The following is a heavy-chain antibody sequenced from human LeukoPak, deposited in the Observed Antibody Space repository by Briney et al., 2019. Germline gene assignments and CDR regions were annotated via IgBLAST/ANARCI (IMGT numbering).Heavy chain of an antibody. J-gene: IGHJ4*02. CDR2: INPNSGGT. Sequence: ASVKVSCKASGYTFTGYYMHWVRQAPGQGLEWMGRINPNSGGTNYAQKFQGRVTMTRDTSISTAYMGLSRLRSDDTAVYYCARSGIAAAVSDYWGQGTLVTVSS. V-gene: IGHV1-2*06. D-gene: IGHD6-13*01. CDR3: ARSGIAAAVSDY. CDR1: GYTFTGYY.